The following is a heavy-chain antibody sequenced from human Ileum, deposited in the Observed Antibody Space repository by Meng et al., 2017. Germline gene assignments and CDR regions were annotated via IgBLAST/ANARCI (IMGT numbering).Heavy chain of an antibody. V-gene: IGHV1-18*01. D-gene: IGHD2-15*01. CDR2: FVNYVDT. CDR1: GYTFGSYG. CDR3: ASGTPGRSYCDY. Sequence: QAHLLQSGAEVKKPGASVRVSCKASGYTFGSYGICWVRQAPGQGLEWMGWFVNYVDTYPAPKFQGRVTMTTDTHTNTAFMELRSLTSDDTAVYYCASGTPGRSYCDYWGQGTLVTVFS. J-gene: IGHJ4*02.